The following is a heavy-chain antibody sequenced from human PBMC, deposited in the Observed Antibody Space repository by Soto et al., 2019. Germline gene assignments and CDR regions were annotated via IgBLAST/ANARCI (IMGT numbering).Heavy chain of an antibody. CDR3: ARDHGGATMALLY. D-gene: IGHD3-10*01. CDR2: ISVYHGNT. V-gene: IGHV1-18*04. Sequence: ASVKVSCKTSGYNFLNYGMSWVRQAPGQGPEWMGWISVYHGNTIYAQNFQGRVTMTADTSTSTAYMELTSLRSDDTGVYYCARDHGGATMALLYWGQGTLVTVSS. J-gene: IGHJ4*02. CDR1: GYNFLNYG.